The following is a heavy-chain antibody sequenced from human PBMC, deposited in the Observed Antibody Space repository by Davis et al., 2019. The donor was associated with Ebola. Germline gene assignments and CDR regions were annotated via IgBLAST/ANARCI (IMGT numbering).Heavy chain of an antibody. J-gene: IGHJ5*02. V-gene: IGHV1-2*02. CDR2: INPNSGGT. CDR1: GYTFTGYY. D-gene: IGHD4-17*01. Sequence: ASVKVSCKASGYTFTGYYMHWVRQAPGQGLEWMGWINPNSGGTNYAQKLQGRVTMTTDTSTSTAYMELRSLRSDDTAVYYCARKRGTTVTTDNWFDPWGQGTLVTVSS. CDR3: ARKRGTTVTTDNWFDP.